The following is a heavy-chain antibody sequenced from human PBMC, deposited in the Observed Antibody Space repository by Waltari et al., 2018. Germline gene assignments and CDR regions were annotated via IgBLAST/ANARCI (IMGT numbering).Heavy chain of an antibody. CDR1: GGSFGVYY. D-gene: IGHD6-6*01. V-gene: IGHV4-34*01. CDR3: AGVAPIVPYYGLNV. Sequence: QVQLQQWGAGLLRPSETLSLTCAVYGGSFGVYYWSWIRQPPGKGLEWIGEVNYYGRTNYNPSLKSRVTISVDRSKKQFSLKVTSVTAADTALYFCAGVAPIVPYYGLNVWGQGTTVAVSS. CDR2: VNYYGRT. J-gene: IGHJ6*02.